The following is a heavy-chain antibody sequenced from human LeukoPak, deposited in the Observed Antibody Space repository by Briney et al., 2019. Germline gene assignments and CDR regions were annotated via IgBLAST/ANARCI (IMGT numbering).Heavy chain of an antibody. CDR1: GFTFSSYW. V-gene: IGHV3-7*01. J-gene: IGHJ4*02. D-gene: IGHD3-10*01. Sequence: QPGGSLRLSCAVSGFTFSSYWMNWVRQAPGKGLEWVANINRDGGEKYHVDSVKGRFTISRDNAKNSLYLQMNSLRTEDTAIYYCARAPEGSGSSYYFDYWGQGILVTVSS. CDR3: ARAPEGSGSSYYFDY. CDR2: INRDGGEK.